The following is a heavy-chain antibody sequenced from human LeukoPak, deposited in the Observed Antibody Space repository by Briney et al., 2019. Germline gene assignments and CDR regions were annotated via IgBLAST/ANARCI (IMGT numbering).Heavy chain of an antibody. CDR2: IDWDDDK. D-gene: IGHD1-14*01. J-gene: IGHJ5*01. CDR3: AHRRYNRLVAGAVWFDS. CDR1: GFSLSTSGMC. V-gene: IGHV2-70*12. Sequence: SGPTLVNPTQTLTLTCTFSGFSLSTSGMCVSWIRQPPGKALEWLARIDWDDDKYYSTSLKTRLTISKDTSKNQVVLTMTNMDPVDTATYYCAHRRYNRLVAGAVWFDSWGQGTLVTVSS.